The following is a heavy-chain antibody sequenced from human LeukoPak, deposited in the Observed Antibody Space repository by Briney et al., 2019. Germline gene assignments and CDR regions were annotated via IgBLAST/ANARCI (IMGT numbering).Heavy chain of an antibody. CDR2: GDDSGGT. J-gene: IGHJ5*02. D-gene: IGHD3-9*01. CDR3: AKNGQTGFSFDP. CDR1: GESLNGHY. Sequence: SETLSLTCAVYGESLNGHYWSWIRQSPGKGLEWIGEGDDSGGTKFNPSLRSRATMSADASKNQFSLKLNSVTAADTAVYYCAKNGQTGFSFDPWGQGTLVTVSS. V-gene: IGHV4-34*01.